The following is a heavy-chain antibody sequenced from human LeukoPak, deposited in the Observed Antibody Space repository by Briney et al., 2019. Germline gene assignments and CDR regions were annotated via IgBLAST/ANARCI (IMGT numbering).Heavy chain of an antibody. CDR2: INPNSGGT. Sequence: GASVKVSCKASGYTFTGYYMHWVRQASGQGLEWMGWINPNSGGTNYAQKFQGRVTMTRDTSISTAYMELSRLRSDDTAVYCCARDFFSVAGPTFDIWGQGTMVTVSS. J-gene: IGHJ3*02. D-gene: IGHD6-19*01. V-gene: IGHV1-2*02. CDR3: ARDFFSVAGPTFDI. CDR1: GYTFTGYY.